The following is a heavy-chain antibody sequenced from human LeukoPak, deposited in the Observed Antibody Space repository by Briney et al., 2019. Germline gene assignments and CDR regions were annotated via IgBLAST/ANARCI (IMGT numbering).Heavy chain of an antibody. CDR2: IYDSGRT. CDR3: ASQSRKRYYDYVWGSYRLADY. CDR1: GDSISSYY. Sequence: SETLSLTCTVSGDSISSYYCHWIRQPPGKGLEWIGYIYDSGRTNYNPSLKSRVTISVDTSKNQFSLKLSSVTAADTAVYYCASQSRKRYYDYVWGSYRLADYWGQGTLVTVSS. J-gene: IGHJ4*02. D-gene: IGHD3-16*02. V-gene: IGHV4-59*08.